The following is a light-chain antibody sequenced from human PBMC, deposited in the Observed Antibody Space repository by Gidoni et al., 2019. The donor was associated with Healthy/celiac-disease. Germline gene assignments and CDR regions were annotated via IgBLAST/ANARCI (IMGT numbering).Light chain of an antibody. CDR2: DDS. Sequence: SDVLPHPPSVSVGPGQTARITCGGNNIGSKSVHWYQQKPGQAPVLVVYDDSDRPSGIPERFSGSNSGNTATLTISRVEAGDEADYYCQVWDSSSDHPVFGGGTKLTVL. V-gene: IGLV3-21*02. CDR3: QVWDSSSDHPV. CDR1: NIGSKS. J-gene: IGLJ3*02.